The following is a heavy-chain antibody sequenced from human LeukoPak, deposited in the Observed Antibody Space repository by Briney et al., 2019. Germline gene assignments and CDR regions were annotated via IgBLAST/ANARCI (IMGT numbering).Heavy chain of an antibody. CDR1: GFTFDDYS. D-gene: IGHD1-1*01. Sequence: GGSLRLSCAASGFTFDDYSMHWVPQAPGKGLEWVSLISGDGGTTYYADSVKGRFTISRDNSKNSLYLQMSSLRTEDTALYYCAKHNWNYDSWGQGTLVTVSS. J-gene: IGHJ5*01. CDR2: ISGDGGTT. CDR3: AKHNWNYDS. V-gene: IGHV3-43*02.